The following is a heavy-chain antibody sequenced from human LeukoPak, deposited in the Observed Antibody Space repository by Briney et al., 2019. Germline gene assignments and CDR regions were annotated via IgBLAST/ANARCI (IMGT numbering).Heavy chain of an antibody. CDR3: ARDLVSWYGRDY. V-gene: IGHV3-21*01. Sequence: GGSLRLSCAASGFTFSSYSMNWVRQAPGKGLEWVSSISSSSSYIYYADSVKGRFTISRDNAKNSLYLQMNSLRAEDTAVYYCARDLVSWYGRDYWGQGTLVTVSS. D-gene: IGHD6-13*01. CDR1: GFTFSSYS. J-gene: IGHJ4*02. CDR2: ISSSSSYI.